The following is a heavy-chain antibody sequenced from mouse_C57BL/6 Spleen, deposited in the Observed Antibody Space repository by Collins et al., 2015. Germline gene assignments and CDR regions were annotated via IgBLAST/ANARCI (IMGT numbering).Heavy chain of an antibody. Sequence: QIQLVQSGPELKKPGETVKISCKASGYTFTDYSMHWVKQAPGKGLKWMGWINTETGEPTYADDFKGRFAFSLETSASTAYLQINNLKNEDTATYFCARSLHYYVDYWGQGTTLTVSS. CDR3: ARSLHYYVDY. J-gene: IGHJ2*01. CDR1: GYTFTDYS. D-gene: IGHD1-2*01. V-gene: IGHV9-2-1*01. CDR2: INTETGEP.